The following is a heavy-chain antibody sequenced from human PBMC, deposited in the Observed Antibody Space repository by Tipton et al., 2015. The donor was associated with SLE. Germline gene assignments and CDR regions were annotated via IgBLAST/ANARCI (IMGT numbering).Heavy chain of an antibody. D-gene: IGHD6-13*01. V-gene: IGHV4-61*02. CDR3: ARDRDKYSSSWYYFDY. CDR2: IYTSGST. Sequence: TLSLTCTVSGGSISSSSYYWGWIRQPPGKGLEWIGRIYTSGSTNYNPSLKSRVTISVDTSKNQFSLKLSSVTAADTAVYYCARDRDKYSSSWYYFDYWGQGTLVTVSS. CDR1: GGSISSSSYY. J-gene: IGHJ4*02.